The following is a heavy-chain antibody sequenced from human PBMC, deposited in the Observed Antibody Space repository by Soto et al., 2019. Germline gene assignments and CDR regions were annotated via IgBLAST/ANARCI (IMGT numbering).Heavy chain of an antibody. CDR3: ARSVWSGYPRFDY. J-gene: IGHJ4*02. Sequence: QVQLVQSGAEVKKPGASVKVSCKASGYTFTGYYMHWVRQAPGQGLEWMGWIKPNSGGTNYAQKFQGWVTMTRDTSISTAYMELSRLSSDDTAVYYCARSVWSGYPRFDYWGQGTLVTVSS. V-gene: IGHV1-2*04. D-gene: IGHD3-3*01. CDR2: IKPNSGGT. CDR1: GYTFTGYY.